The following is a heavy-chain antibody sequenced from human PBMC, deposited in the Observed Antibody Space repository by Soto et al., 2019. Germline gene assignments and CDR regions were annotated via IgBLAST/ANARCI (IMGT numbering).Heavy chain of an antibody. CDR1: GYTFTSYG. CDR2: IGTYNGDT. J-gene: IGHJ6*02. CDR3: ARGRADLGYGRGRRRLQYENGIEV. V-gene: IGHV1-18*01. Sequence: ASVKVSCKASGYTFTSYGISWVRQAPGQGLGWLGWIGTYNGDTNYAQNFQGRVTMTTDTSTRTVYMELRSLRSDDSAVYYCARGRADLGYGRGRRRLQYENGIEVWG. D-gene: IGHD2-15*01.